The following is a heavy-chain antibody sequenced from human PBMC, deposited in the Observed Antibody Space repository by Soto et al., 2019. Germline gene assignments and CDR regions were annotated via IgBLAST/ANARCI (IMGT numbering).Heavy chain of an antibody. CDR2: SRNKANSYSI. CDR3: ARYSGSYRRAFDI. CDR1: GFTFSDHY. J-gene: IGHJ3*02. D-gene: IGHD1-26*01. Sequence: PGGSLRLSCAVSGFTFSDHYMDWVRQAPGKGLEWVGLSRNKANSYSIEYAASVKDRFTISRDDSKNSLYLQMNSLKTEDTAVYYCARYSGSYRRAFDIWGQGTMVTVSS. V-gene: IGHV3-72*01.